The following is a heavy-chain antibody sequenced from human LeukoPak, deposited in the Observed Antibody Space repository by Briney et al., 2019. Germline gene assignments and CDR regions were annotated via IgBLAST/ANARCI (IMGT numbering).Heavy chain of an antibody. CDR3: ARHKEVGDYYYFDY. D-gene: IGHD2/OR15-2a*01. J-gene: IGHJ4*02. V-gene: IGHV1-46*01. CDR1: GYIFTSYY. Sequence: GASVKVSCKASGYIFTSYYMHWVRQAPGQGLEWMGIINPSGGSTSYTQKFQGRVTMTRHTSTTTVYMELSSLRSQDTAVYYCARHKEVGDYYYFDYWGQGTLVTVSS. CDR2: INPSGGST.